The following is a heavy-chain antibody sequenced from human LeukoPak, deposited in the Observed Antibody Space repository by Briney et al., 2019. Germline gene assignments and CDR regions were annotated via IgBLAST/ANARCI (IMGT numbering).Heavy chain of an antibody. Sequence: GGSLRPSCAASGFTFSTYTMNWVRQAPGKGLEWVSAISGRGDGTYYADFVKGRFTISRDNSKNTLYLQMNSLRAEDTAAYYCAKGTERYREVSSFDSWGQGTLVTVSS. D-gene: IGHD3-10*01. CDR3: AKGTERYREVSSFDS. J-gene: IGHJ4*02. CDR1: GFTFSTYT. V-gene: IGHV3-23*01. CDR2: ISGRGDGT.